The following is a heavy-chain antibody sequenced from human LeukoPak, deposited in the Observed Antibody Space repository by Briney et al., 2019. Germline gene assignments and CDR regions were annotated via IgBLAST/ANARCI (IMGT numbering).Heavy chain of an antibody. V-gene: IGHV3-53*01. CDR3: TKTGGPWD. J-gene: IGHJ4*02. CDR1: GFTVITSF. CDR2: IYNDGTT. D-gene: IGHD7-27*01. Sequence: GGSLRLSCAASGFTVITSFMSWVRQAPGKGLEWVSVIYNDGTTYYADSVKGRFTISRDNPKNTLYLQMNALRAEDTAVYYCTKTGGPWDWGQGTQVTVSS.